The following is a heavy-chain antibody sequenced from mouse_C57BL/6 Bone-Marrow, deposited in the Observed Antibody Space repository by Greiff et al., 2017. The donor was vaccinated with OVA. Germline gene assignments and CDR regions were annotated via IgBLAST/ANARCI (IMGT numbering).Heavy chain of an antibody. CDR1: GYTFTSYW. V-gene: IGHV1-55*01. CDR3: ARGCLWYFDV. Sequence: QVQLQQPGAELVKPGASVKMSCKASGYTFTSYWITWVKQRPGQGLEWIGDIYPGSGSTNSNEKFKSKATLTVDTSSSTAYMQLSSLTSEDSAVYYCARGCLWYFDVWGTGTTVTVSS. CDR2: IYPGSGST. J-gene: IGHJ1*03.